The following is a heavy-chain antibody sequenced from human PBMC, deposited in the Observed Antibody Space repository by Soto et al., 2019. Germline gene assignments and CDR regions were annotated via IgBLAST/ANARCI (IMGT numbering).Heavy chain of an antibody. CDR2: ISSSGSTI. Sequence: PGGSLRLSCAASGFTFSDYYMSWIRQAPGKGLEWVSYISSSGSTIYYADSVKGRFTISRDNAENSVYLQMSSLRGEDTAMYYCARYSGWYSYNWFDPWGQGTLVTVSS. CDR1: GFTFSDYY. D-gene: IGHD6-19*01. CDR3: ARYSGWYSYNWFDP. J-gene: IGHJ5*02. V-gene: IGHV3-11*01.